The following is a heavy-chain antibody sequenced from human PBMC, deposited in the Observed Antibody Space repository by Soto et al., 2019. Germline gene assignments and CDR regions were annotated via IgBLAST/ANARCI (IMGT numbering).Heavy chain of an antibody. CDR1: GYTFTSYG. CDR3: ARGASQYSSGRLFDY. D-gene: IGHD6-19*01. Sequence: QVQLVQSGAEVKKPGASVKVSCKASGYTFTSYGISWVRRAPGQGLEWMGWISAYNGNTSYAQKLQGRVTMTTDTSTSTAYMELRSLRSDDTAMHSCARGASQYSSGRLFDYWGQGTLVPVSS. V-gene: IGHV1-18*01. CDR2: ISAYNGNT. J-gene: IGHJ4*02.